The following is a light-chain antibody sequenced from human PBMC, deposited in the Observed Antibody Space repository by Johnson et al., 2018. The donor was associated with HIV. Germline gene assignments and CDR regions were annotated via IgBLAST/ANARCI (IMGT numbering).Light chain of an antibody. CDR2: DNN. Sequence: QSVLTQPPSVSAAPGQKATISCSGISCDIGNNYVSWYQQLPGTAPKLLIYDNNKRPAGIPDRFSGSKSGTSVTLGITGLQTGDEADYYRGTWDSSLSAYVFGTGTKVTVL. CDR3: GTWDSSLSAYV. CDR1: SCDIGNNY. J-gene: IGLJ1*01. V-gene: IGLV1-51*01.